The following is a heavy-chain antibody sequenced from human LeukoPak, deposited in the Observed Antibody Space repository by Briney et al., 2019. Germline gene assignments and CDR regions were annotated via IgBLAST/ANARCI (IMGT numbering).Heavy chain of an antibody. D-gene: IGHD5-24*01. CDR1: GFTFSSYW. Sequence: GGSLRLSCAASGFTFSSYWMSWVRQAPGKGLEWVANIKQDGSEKYYVDSVKGRFTISRDNAKNSLYLQMNSLRAEDTAVYYCARDFDGWVILFDYWGQGTLVTVSS. CDR2: IKQDGSEK. V-gene: IGHV3-7*01. J-gene: IGHJ4*02. CDR3: ARDFDGWVILFDY.